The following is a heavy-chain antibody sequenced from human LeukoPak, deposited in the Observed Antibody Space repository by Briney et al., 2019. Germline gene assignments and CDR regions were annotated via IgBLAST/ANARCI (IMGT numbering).Heavy chain of an antibody. J-gene: IGHJ4*02. V-gene: IGHV1-46*01. Sequence: ASVKVSCRASGYTFISYYIHWVRQAPGQGLEWMGIINPSGGTTTYAQKFQDRVTMTRDTSTSTVYMELSSLRSEDTAVYYCVRETSTIVGRPAPAFSYWGQGPLVTVSS. D-gene: IGHD6-6*01. CDR1: GYTFISYY. CDR2: INPSGGTT. CDR3: VRETSTIVGRPAPAFSY.